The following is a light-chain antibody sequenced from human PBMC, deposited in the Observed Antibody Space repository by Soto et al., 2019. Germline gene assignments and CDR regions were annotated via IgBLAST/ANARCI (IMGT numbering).Light chain of an antibody. CDR3: AGRDDSLNGHYV. V-gene: IGLV1-44*01. CDR2: SNH. J-gene: IGLJ1*01. Sequence: QSVLTQPPSASGTPGQRVTISCSGSNSNIGRNTINWYQHLPGTAPKLLIYSNHQRPSGVPDRFSGSKSGTSASLAISGLQSEDEADYYCAGRDDSLNGHYVFGTGTKVTVL. CDR1: NSNIGRNT.